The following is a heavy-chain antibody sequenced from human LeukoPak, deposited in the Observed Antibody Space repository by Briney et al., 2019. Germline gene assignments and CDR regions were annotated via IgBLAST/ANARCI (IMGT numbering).Heavy chain of an antibody. V-gene: IGHV4-59*08. Sequence: SETLSLTCTVSGGSISSYYWSWIRQPPGKGLEWIGYIYYSGSTNYNPSLKSRVTMSVDTSKNQFSLKLNSVTAADTAVYYCARHSGDYNWFDRWGQGTLVAVSS. CDR3: ARHSGDYNWFDR. CDR2: IYYSGST. J-gene: IGHJ5*02. D-gene: IGHD1-26*01. CDR1: GGSISSYY.